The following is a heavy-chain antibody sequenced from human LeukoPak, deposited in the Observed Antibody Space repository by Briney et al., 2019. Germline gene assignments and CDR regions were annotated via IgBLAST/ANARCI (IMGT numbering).Heavy chain of an antibody. Sequence: GASVKVSCKASGGTFSSYAISWVRQAPGQGLEWMGRIIPILGIANYAQKFQGRVTITADKSTSTAYMELSSLRSEDTAVYYCARDPYQSPYYYYYGMDVWGQGTTVTVSS. CDR2: IIPILGIA. V-gene: IGHV1-69*04. J-gene: IGHJ6*02. D-gene: IGHD2-2*01. CDR3: ARDPYQSPYYYYYGMDV. CDR1: GGTFSSYA.